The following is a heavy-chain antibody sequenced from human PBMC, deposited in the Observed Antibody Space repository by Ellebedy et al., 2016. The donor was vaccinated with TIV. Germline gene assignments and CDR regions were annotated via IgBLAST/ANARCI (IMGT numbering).Heavy chain of an antibody. D-gene: IGHD6-6*01. CDR1: GGSFSGYY. V-gene: IGHV4-34*01. CDR3: ARDSDGWIAARPPGDAFDI. J-gene: IGHJ3*02. CDR2: INHSGST. Sequence: SETLSLTXAVYGGSFSGYYWSWIRQPPGKGLEWIGEINHSGSTNYNPSLKSRVTISVDTSKNQFSLQLNSVTPEDTAVYYCARDSDGWIAARPPGDAFDIWGQGTMVTVSS.